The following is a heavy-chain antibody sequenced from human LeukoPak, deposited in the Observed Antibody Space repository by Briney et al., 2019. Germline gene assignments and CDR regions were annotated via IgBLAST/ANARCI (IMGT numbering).Heavy chain of an antibody. CDR3: AGDDGSGSSYPEPPVDY. CDR1: EFTFSRYA. V-gene: IGHV3-30*04. J-gene: IGHJ4*02. D-gene: IGHD3-10*01. Sequence: GGSLRLSCTASEFTFSRYAIHWVRQAPGKGLEWVAVVSFDGMTKYYADSVKGRFTISKDNSKNTLYLQMNNLRPEDTAVYFCAGDDGSGSSYPEPPVDYWGQGTLVTVSS. CDR2: VSFDGMTK.